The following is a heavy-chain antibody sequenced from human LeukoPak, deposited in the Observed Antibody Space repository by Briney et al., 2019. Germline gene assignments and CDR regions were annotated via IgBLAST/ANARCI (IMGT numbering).Heavy chain of an antibody. CDR1: GGSISSSSYY. J-gene: IGHJ4*02. V-gene: IGHV4-39*07. Sequence: SETLSLTCTVSGGSISSSSYYWGWNRQPPGKGLEWIGSIYYRGSTYYNPSLKSRVTISVDTSKNQFSLKLSSVTAADTAVYYCATSGYYYFVDYWGQGTLVTVSS. CDR2: IYYRGST. D-gene: IGHD3-22*01. CDR3: ATSGYYYFVDY.